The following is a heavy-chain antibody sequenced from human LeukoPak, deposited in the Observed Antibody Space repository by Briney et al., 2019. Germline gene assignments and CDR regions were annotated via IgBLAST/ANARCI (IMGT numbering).Heavy chain of an antibody. Sequence: SETLSLTCTVSGGSISSSSYYWGWIRQPPGKGLEWIGSIYYSGSTYYNPSLESRVTISVDTSKNQFSLKLSSVTAADTAVYYCVIVVVAAPDYYFDYWGQGTLVTVSS. CDR1: GGSISSSSYY. CDR3: VIVVVAAPDYYFDY. CDR2: IYYSGST. J-gene: IGHJ4*02. D-gene: IGHD2-15*01. V-gene: IGHV4-39*01.